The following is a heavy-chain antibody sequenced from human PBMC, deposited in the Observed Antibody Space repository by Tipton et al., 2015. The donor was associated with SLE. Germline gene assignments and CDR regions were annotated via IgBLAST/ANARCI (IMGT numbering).Heavy chain of an antibody. CDR2: IYHSGST. CDR3: AGRITLFDPFDY. CDR1: GYSISSGYY. Sequence: TLSLTCAVSGYSISSGYYWGWIRQPPGKGLEWIGSIYHSGSTYYNPSLKSRVTISVDTSKNQFSLKLSSVTAADTAVYYCAGRITLFDPFDYWGQGTLVTVP. D-gene: IGHD3-3*01. J-gene: IGHJ4*02. V-gene: IGHV4-38-2*01.